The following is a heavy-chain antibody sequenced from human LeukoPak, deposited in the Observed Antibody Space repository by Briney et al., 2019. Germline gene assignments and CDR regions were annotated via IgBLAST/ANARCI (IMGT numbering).Heavy chain of an antibody. Sequence: SVKVSCKASGGTFSSYAISWVRQAPGQGLEWMGRIIPIFGTANYAQKFQGRVTITTDESTSTAYMELSSLRSEDTAVYYCASDPPEEIFGVAVWGQGTLVTVSS. V-gene: IGHV1-69*05. CDR1: GGTFSSYA. J-gene: IGHJ1*01. CDR2: IIPIFGTA. D-gene: IGHD3-3*01. CDR3: ASDPPEEIFGVAV.